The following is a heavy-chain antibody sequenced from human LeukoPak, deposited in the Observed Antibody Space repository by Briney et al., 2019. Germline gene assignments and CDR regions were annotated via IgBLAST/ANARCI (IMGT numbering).Heavy chain of an antibody. CDR3: ARHYYDSINPLDY. Sequence: SETLSLTCAVYGGSFSGYYWSWIRQPPGKGLEWIGYIYYSGSTNYNPSLKSRVTISVDTSKNQFSLKLSSVTAADTAVYYCARHYYDSINPLDYWGQGTLVTVSS. J-gene: IGHJ4*02. V-gene: IGHV4-59*08. CDR1: GGSFSGYY. D-gene: IGHD3-22*01. CDR2: IYYSGST.